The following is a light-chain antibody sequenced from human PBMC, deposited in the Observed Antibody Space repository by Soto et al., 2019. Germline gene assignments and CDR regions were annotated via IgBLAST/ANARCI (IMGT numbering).Light chain of an antibody. V-gene: IGKV1-5*03. CDR2: KAS. CDR3: QQYNSYSGA. CDR1: QTISSW. Sequence: DIQMTQSPSTLSGSVGDRVTITCRASQTISSWLAWYQQKPGKAPKLLIYKASTLKSGVPSRFSGSGSRTEFTLTISSLQHDDFATYYCQQYNSYSGAFGQVTKVDIK. J-gene: IGKJ1*01.